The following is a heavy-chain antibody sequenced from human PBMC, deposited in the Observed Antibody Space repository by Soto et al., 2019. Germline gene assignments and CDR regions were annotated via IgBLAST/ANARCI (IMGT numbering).Heavy chain of an antibody. CDR3: AKRQSNSGWPYFFDY. J-gene: IGHJ4*02. D-gene: IGHD6-19*01. Sequence: GGSLRLSCAASGFTFDDYAMHWVRQAPGKGLEWVSGISWNSGSIGYADSVKGRFTISRDNSKNTLYLQMNSLTAEDTALYYCAKRQSNSGWPYFFDYWGLGTLVTVSS. CDR2: ISWNSGSI. V-gene: IGHV3-9*01. CDR1: GFTFDDYA.